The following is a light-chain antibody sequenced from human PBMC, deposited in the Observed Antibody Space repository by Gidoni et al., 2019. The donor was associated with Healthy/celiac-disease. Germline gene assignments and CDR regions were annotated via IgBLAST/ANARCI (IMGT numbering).Light chain of an antibody. Sequence: SQMTQSPSPLSASVGDRVTTTCRARWSISRFLNWYQQKPGKAPKLLFYAASSLQSGLPSRFGGIGSGTDSTLTISILQPEDFASYYCQQRYSTPYTFGQGTKLEIK. V-gene: IGKV1-39*01. CDR1: WSISRF. CDR3: QQRYSTPYT. CDR2: AAS. J-gene: IGKJ2*01.